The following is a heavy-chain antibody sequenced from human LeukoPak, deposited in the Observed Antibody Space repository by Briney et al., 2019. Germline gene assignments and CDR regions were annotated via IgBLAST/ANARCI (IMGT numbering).Heavy chain of an antibody. Sequence: ASVKVSCKASGYTFTNYYIHWVRQAPGQGLEWVGLINPNGGSTGYAQRFQGRVTVTTDTSTSTVYMELNSLGSEDTAVYYCARDFLPKGYYYDSSGYYSGAFDIWGQGTMVTVSS. J-gene: IGHJ3*02. D-gene: IGHD3-22*01. V-gene: IGHV1-46*01. CDR2: INPNGGST. CDR1: GYTFTNYY. CDR3: ARDFLPKGYYYDSSGYYSGAFDI.